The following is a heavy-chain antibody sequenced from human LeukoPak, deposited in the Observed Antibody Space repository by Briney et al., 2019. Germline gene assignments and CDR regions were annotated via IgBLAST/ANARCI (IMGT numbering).Heavy chain of an antibody. J-gene: IGHJ6*02. CDR2: INHSGST. CDR1: GGSFSGYY. Sequence: SETLSLTCAVYGGSFSGYYWSWIRQPPGKGLEWIGEINHSGSTNYNPSLKSRVTISVDTSKNQFSLKLSSVTAADTAVYYCARGRLTYYYGSGSYPARHYYGMDVWGQGTTVTISS. CDR3: ARGRLTYYYGSGSYPARHYYGMDV. D-gene: IGHD3-10*01. V-gene: IGHV4-34*01.